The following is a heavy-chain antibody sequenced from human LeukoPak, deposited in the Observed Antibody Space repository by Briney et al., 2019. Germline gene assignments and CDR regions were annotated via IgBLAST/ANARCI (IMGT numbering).Heavy chain of an antibody. D-gene: IGHD2-15*01. CDR2: IYHSGST. CDR3: ATTDCSGGSCYSLFDY. CDR1: GYSISSGYY. V-gene: IGHV4-38-2*02. J-gene: IGHJ4*02. Sequence: PSETLSLTCTVSGYSISSGYYWGWIRQPPGKGLECIGSIYHSGSTYYNPSLKSRVTISVDTSKNQFSLKLSSVTAAETAVYYCATTDCSGGSCYSLFDYWGQGTLVTVSS.